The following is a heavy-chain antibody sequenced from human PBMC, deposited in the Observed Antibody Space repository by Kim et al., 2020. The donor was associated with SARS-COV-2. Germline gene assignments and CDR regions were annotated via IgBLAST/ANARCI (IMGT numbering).Heavy chain of an antibody. D-gene: IGHD1-7*01. CDR3: ARRTPAGTARGFDP. J-gene: IGHJ5*02. CDR1: VSSNRAN. CDR2: TYYRSKWFY. V-gene: IGHV6-1*01. Sequence: VSSNRANWNGLRQSPSRGLGWLGRTYYRSKWFYDYGVSVKSRITINPDTSKNQFSLQLSSVTPDDSAVYYCARRTPAGTARGFDPWGQGTLAT.